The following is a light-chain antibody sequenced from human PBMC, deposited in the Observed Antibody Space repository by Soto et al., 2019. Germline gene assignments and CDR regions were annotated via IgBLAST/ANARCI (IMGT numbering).Light chain of an antibody. CDR3: HQSYSTPPA. V-gene: IGKV1-39*01. Sequence: DIQMTQSPSSLSASVGDRVTITCRASQSISSYLNWYQQKPGKAPNLLIYAASSLQSGVPSRFSGSGSGTEFTITISSLQPEDFATYYCHQSYSTPPAFGGGTKVEIK. CDR1: QSISSY. CDR2: AAS. J-gene: IGKJ4*01.